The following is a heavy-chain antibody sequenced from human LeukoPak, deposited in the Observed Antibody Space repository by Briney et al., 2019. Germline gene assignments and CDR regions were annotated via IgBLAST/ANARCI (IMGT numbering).Heavy chain of an antibody. D-gene: IGHD1-1*01. CDR1: GDSISTPSYY. CDR3: ARHQLGRRKPFDY. V-gene: IGHV4-39*01. Sequence: PSEALSLTCSVSGDSISTPSYYWGWIRQSPGEGLEWIASIYSTGNTYFNPSFKSRVTISVDTSKNQFSLNMHSVTAADTAVYYCARHQLGRRKPFDYWGQGSLVTVSS. CDR2: IYSTGNT. J-gene: IGHJ4*02.